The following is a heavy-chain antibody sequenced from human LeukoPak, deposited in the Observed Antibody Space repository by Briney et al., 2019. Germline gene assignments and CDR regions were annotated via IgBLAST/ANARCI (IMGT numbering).Heavy chain of an antibody. CDR2: IRSSGTT. CDR3: TSRYTSGWYNF. V-gene: IGHV3-53*01. CDR1: GFTVSRNY. D-gene: IGHD6-19*01. J-gene: IGHJ4*02. Sequence: GGSLRLSCAASGFTVSRNYMSWVRQVPGKGLEWVSVIRSSGTTDYADSVKGRFTISRDSSKNTLYPQMNSLRAEDTAVYYCTSRYTSGWYNFWGQGTLVTVSS.